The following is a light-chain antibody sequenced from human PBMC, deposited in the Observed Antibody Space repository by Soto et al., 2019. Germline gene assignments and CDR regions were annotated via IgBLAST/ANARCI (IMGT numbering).Light chain of an antibody. Sequence: EFVLTQSPATLSLSPGERATLSCRASQSVSSNLAWYQQKPGQAPRLLIYSASTGATGIPARFSGSGSGTEFTLTISSLQSEDFAVYYCQQYNNWPLTFGGGTKVDIK. J-gene: IGKJ4*01. CDR1: QSVSSN. CDR2: SAS. CDR3: QQYNNWPLT. V-gene: IGKV3-15*01.